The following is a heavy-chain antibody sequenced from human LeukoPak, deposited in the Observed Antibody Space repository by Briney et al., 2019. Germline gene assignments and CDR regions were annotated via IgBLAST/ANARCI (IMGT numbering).Heavy chain of an antibody. V-gene: IGHV3-23*01. CDR1: GFTTSSYG. J-gene: IGHJ4*02. CDR2: ITGSGITT. CDR3: AKLGSSIAAAGTVDY. Sequence: GGSLRLSCAASGFTTSSYGMSWVRQAPGKGLEWVSTITGSGITTYYADSVKGRFTISRDNSKNTLYLQMNSLRAEDTAVYYCAKLGSSIAAAGTVDYWGQGTLVTVSS. D-gene: IGHD6-13*01.